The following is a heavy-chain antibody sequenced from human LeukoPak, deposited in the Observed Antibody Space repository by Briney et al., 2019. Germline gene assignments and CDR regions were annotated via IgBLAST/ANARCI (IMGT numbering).Heavy chain of an antibody. V-gene: IGHV1-18*01. CDR2: ISAYNGNT. Sequence: GASVKVSCKASGYTLTGVAMNWVRQAPGQGLEWMGWISAYNGNTNYAQKLQGRVTMTTDTSTSRAYMELRSLRSDDTAVYYCARAMVRGGYYFDYWGQGTLVTVSS. J-gene: IGHJ4*02. CDR3: ARAMVRGGYYFDY. D-gene: IGHD3-10*01. CDR1: GYTLTGVA.